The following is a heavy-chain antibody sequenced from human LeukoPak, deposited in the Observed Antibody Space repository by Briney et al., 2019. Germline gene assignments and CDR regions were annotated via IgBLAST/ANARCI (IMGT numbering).Heavy chain of an antibody. D-gene: IGHD1-26*01. V-gene: IGHV3-66*01. CDR3: ARGSGGSYGAGAFDI. CDR1: EFSVGSNY. J-gene: IGHJ3*02. CDR2: IYSGGST. Sequence: GGSLRLSCAASEFSVGSNYMTWVRQAPGKGLEWVSLIYSGGSTYYADSVKGRFTISRDNSKNTLYLQMNSLRAEDTAVYYCARGSGGSYGAGAFDIWGQGTMVTVSS.